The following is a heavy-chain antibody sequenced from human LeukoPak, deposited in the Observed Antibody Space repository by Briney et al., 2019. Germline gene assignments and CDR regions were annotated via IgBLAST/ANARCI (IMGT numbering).Heavy chain of an antibody. CDR1: GFTFSSYA. Sequence: SGGSLRLSCAASGFTFSSYAMSWVRQAPGKGLEWVSGISGSGGSTYYADSVKGRFTISRDNSKNTLYLQMNSLRAEDTAVYYCAKDYCGGVCYYHDAFDIWGQGTMVTVSS. J-gene: IGHJ3*02. V-gene: IGHV3-23*01. D-gene: IGHD2-21*01. CDR3: AKDYCGGVCYYHDAFDI. CDR2: ISGSGGST.